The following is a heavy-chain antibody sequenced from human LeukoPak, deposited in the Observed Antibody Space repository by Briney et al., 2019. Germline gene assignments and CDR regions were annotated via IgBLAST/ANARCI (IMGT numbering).Heavy chain of an antibody. CDR1: GFTFSSHG. J-gene: IGHJ4*02. D-gene: IGHD3-10*01. Sequence: GGSLRLSCAASGFTFSSHGLHWVRQAPGKGLEWVAVVSYDGSNKYYVDSVKGRFTISRDNSKNTLYLQMNSLRAEDTAVYYCAKDYGSGTYYNRYFDYWGQGTLVTVSS. V-gene: IGHV3-30*18. CDR3: AKDYGSGTYYNRYFDY. CDR2: VSYDGSNK.